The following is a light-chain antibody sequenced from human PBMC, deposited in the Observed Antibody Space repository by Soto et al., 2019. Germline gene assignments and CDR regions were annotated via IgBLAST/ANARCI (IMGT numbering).Light chain of an antibody. CDR1: QGISSY. J-gene: IGKJ4*01. V-gene: IGKV1-8*01. CDR3: QQCNAPFT. CDR2: AAS. Sequence: AIRMTQSPSSLSASTGDRVTITCRASQGISSYLAWYQQKPGKAPKLLIYAASTLQSGVPLRFGGSGSGTDFTLIISSLQPDDFATYYCQQCNAPFTFGGGTKVEIK.